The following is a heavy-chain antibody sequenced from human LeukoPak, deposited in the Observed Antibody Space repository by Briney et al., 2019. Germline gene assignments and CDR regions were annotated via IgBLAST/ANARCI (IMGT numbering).Heavy chain of an antibody. Sequence: PGGSLRLSCAASGFTFSSYGMHWVRQAPGKGLEWVAVISYDGSNKYYADSVKGRFTISRDNSKNTLYLQMNSLRAEDTAVYYCGRAGHYDSSEGFDPWGQGTLVTVSS. CDR3: GRAGHYDSSEGFDP. CDR2: ISYDGSNK. CDR1: GFTFSSYG. V-gene: IGHV3-30*03. D-gene: IGHD3-22*01. J-gene: IGHJ5*02.